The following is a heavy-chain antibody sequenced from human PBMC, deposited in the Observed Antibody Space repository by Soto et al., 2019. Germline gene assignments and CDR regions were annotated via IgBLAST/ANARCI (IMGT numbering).Heavy chain of an antibody. Sequence: QVQLVQSGAEVKKPGSSVKVSCKASGGTFSSYTISWVRQAPGQGLEWMGRIIPILGIANYAQKFQGRVTITADKPTSTAYMELSNLRSEDTAVYYCARAGGKFSSSSKVGYYYYYYFDVWGKGTTVTVSS. V-gene: IGHV1-69*02. D-gene: IGHD6-6*01. J-gene: IGHJ6*03. CDR1: GGTFSSYT. CDR3: ARAGGKFSSSSKVGYYYYYYFDV. CDR2: IIPILGIA.